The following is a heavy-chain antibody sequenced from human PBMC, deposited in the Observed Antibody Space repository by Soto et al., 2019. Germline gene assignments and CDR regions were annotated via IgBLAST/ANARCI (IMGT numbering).Heavy chain of an antibody. D-gene: IGHD2-2*01. CDR3: AREGSRDPYPHWFFDL. J-gene: IGHJ2*01. V-gene: IGHV1-2*02. CDR2: INPNSGGT. Sequence: QVQLVQSGAEVKKPGASVKVSCKASGYTFTGYFMHWVRQAPGQGLEWMGWINPNSGGTKYAQKFQGRVTMTRDTSVNTAHMELSSLKSDDTAVYYCAREGSRDPYPHWFFDLWGRGTLVTVAS. CDR1: GYTFTGYF.